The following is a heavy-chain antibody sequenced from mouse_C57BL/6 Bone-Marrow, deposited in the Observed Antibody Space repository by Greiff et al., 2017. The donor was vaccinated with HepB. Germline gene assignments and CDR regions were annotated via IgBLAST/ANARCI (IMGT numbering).Heavy chain of an antibody. CDR3: ARDYYGSSYENWYFDV. Sequence: EVQLQQSGAELVRPGSSVKMSCKTSGYTFTSYGINWVKQRPGQGLEWIGYIYIGNGYTEYNEKFKGKATLTSDTSSSTAYMQLSSLTSEDSAIYFCARDYYGSSYENWYFDVWGTGTTVTVSS. CDR1: GYTFTSYG. CDR2: IYIGNGYT. V-gene: IGHV1-58*01. D-gene: IGHD1-1*01. J-gene: IGHJ1*03.